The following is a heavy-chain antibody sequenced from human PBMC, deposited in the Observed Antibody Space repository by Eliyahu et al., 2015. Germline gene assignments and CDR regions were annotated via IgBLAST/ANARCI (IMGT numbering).Heavy chain of an antibody. D-gene: IGHD4-17*01. Sequence: EVQLVESGGGLIQPGGSLRLSCAASGFTVSSNYMSWVRQAPGKGLXWVSVIYSGGSTYYADSVKGRFTISRDNSKNTLYLQMNSLRAEDTAVYYCARNYGDNGGDWFDPWGQGTLVTVSS. V-gene: IGHV3-53*01. CDR1: GFTVSSNY. CDR2: IYSGGST. CDR3: ARNYGDNGGDWFDP. J-gene: IGHJ5*02.